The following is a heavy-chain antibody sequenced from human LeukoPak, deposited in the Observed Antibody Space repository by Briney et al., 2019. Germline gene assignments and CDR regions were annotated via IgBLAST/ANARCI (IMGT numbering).Heavy chain of an antibody. CDR1: GFTVSSNY. CDR3: ARDLGNYYDSSGYPATLGY. CDR2: IYSGGST. J-gene: IGHJ4*02. V-gene: IGHV3-53*05. Sequence: GGSLRLSCAASGFTVSSNYMSWVRQAPGKGLEWVSVIYSGGSTYYADSVKGRFTISRDNSKNTLYLQMGSLRAEDMAVYYCARDLGNYYDSSGYPATLGYWGQGTLVTVSS. D-gene: IGHD3-22*01.